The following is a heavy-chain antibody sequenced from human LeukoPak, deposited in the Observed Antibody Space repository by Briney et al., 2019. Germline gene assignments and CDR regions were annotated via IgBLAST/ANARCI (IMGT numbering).Heavy chain of an antibody. CDR2: IKQDGSEK. Sequence: GGSLRLSCAASGFDFSSYGMHWVRQAPGKGLEWVANIKQDGSEKYYVDSVKGRFTISRDNAKNSLYLQMNSLRAEDTAVYYCARRRYSGSSQHFDYWGQGTLVTVSS. V-gene: IGHV3-7*01. D-gene: IGHD1-26*01. J-gene: IGHJ4*02. CDR3: ARRRYSGSSQHFDY. CDR1: GFDFSSYG.